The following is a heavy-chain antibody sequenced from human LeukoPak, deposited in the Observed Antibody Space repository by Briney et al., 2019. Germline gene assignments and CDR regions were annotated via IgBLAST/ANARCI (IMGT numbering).Heavy chain of an antibody. CDR3: ARDMGSGSYLDY. Sequence: PGGSLRLSCAASGFTFSSYVMSWVRQAPGKGLEWVSAITGAGGGTNYADSVKGRFTISRDNSKNTLYLQMNSLRAEDTAVYYCARDMGSGSYLDYWGQGTLVTVSS. CDR2: ITGAGGGT. D-gene: IGHD3-10*01. CDR1: GFTFSSYV. J-gene: IGHJ4*02. V-gene: IGHV3-23*01.